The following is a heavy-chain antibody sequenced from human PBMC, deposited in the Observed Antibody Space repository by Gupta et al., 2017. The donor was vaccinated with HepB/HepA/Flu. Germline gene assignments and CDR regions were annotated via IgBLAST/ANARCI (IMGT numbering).Heavy chain of an antibody. J-gene: IGHJ4*02. CDR3: AKLLSISGAERRTIDY. CDR1: GFTFSRYA. Sequence: EVQLLEFGGGLVQPGGSLRLSCAASGFTFSRYAMNWVRQAPGKGLEWVSTIDPSGTYTYYADSVRGRFIISRDNSKNTLYLQMNSLRAEDAAVYYCAKLLSISGAERRTIDYWGQGTLVTVSS. V-gene: IGHV3-23*01. D-gene: IGHD3-3*01. CDR2: IDPSGTYT.